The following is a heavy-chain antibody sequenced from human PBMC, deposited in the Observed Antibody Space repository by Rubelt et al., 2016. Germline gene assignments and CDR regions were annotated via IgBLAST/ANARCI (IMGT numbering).Heavy chain of an antibody. V-gene: IGHV4-4*02. Sequence: QVQLQESGPGLVKPSGTLSLTCAVSGGSISSSNWWSWVRQPPGKGLEWIGEIYHSGSTNYNPSLMSRVTISVDTSKTQCAWRWGSVTAADTAVYYCGGLGQGGDLDAFDIWGQGTMVTVSS. D-gene: IGHD4-17*01. CDR1: GGSISSSNW. J-gene: IGHJ3*02. CDR2: IYHSGST. CDR3: GGLGQGGDLDAFDI.